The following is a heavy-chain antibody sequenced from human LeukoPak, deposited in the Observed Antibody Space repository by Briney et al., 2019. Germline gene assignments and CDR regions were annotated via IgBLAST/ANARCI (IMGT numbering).Heavy chain of an antibody. Sequence: SETLSLTCAVYGGSFSGYYWSWIRQPPGKGLEWIGEINHSGSTNYNPPLKSRVTISVDTSKNQFSLKLSSVTAADTAVYYCARGVGYCSSTSCYPPWFDPWGQGTLVTVSS. CDR2: INHSGST. D-gene: IGHD2-2*01. CDR1: GGSFSGYY. V-gene: IGHV4-34*01. CDR3: ARGVGYCSSTSCYPPWFDP. J-gene: IGHJ5*02.